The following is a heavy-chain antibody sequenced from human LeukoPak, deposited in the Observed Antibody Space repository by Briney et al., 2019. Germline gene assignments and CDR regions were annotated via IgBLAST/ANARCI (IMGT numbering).Heavy chain of an antibody. CDR1: GFTFSDNW. CDR3: VTGGSYFGY. J-gene: IGHJ4*02. V-gene: IGHV3-7*01. Sequence: GGSLRLSCAASGFTFSDNWMSWVRQAPGKGLEWVANIEVDGSEKNYLDSVKGRFTISSHNAKNSLYLQMNSLRVEDTAVYCCVTGGSYFGYWGQGTLVTVSS. CDR2: IEVDGSEK. D-gene: IGHD1-26*01.